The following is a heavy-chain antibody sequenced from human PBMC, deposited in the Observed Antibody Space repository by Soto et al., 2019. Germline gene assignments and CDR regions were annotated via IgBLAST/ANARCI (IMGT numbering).Heavy chain of an antibody. Sequence: PSETLSLTCTVSGGSISSSSYYWGWIRQPPGKGLEWIGSIYYSGSTYYNPSLKSRVTISVDTSKNQFSLKLSSVTAADTAVYYCASVPYSSSRYSTRGYYYMDVWGKGTTVTVSS. CDR1: GGSISSSSYY. D-gene: IGHD6-13*01. CDR3: ASVPYSSSRYSTRGYYYMDV. CDR2: IYYSGST. V-gene: IGHV4-39*01. J-gene: IGHJ6*03.